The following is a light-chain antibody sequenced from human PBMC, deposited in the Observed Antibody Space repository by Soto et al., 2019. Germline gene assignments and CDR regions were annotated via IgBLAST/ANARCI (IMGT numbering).Light chain of an antibody. J-gene: IGKJ5*01. Sequence: EIVLTQSPATLSVSPGERATLSCRASQSVSSYLAWYQQKPGQAPRLLIYDASNRATGIPARFSGSGSGTDFTLTISSLEPEDFAVYYCQQRSNWPFITFGQGTRLEI. CDR1: QSVSSY. CDR3: QQRSNWPFIT. V-gene: IGKV3-11*01. CDR2: DAS.